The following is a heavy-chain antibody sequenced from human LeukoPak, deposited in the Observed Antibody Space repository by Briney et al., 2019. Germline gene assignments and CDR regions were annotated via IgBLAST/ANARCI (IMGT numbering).Heavy chain of an antibody. J-gene: IGHJ5*02. CDR3: ARGGSGGFLELS. CDR1: GGTFSSYA. D-gene: IGHD3-3*01. Sequence: ASVKVSCKASGGTFSSYAISWVRQAPGQGLEWMGWINPNSGGTNYAQKFQGRVTMTRDTSISTAYMELSRLRSDDTAVYYCARGGSGGFLELSWGQGTLVTVSS. V-gene: IGHV1-2*02. CDR2: INPNSGGT.